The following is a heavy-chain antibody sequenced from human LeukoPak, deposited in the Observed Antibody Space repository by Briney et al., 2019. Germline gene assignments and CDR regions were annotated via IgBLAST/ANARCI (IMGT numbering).Heavy chain of an antibody. Sequence: SVKVSCKASGYTFTSYVISWVRQAPGQGLEWMGRIIPILGIANYAQKFQGRVTITADKSTSTAYMELRSLRSEDTAVYYCASASPPRLPAYHYSYGMDVWGQGTTVTVSS. V-gene: IGHV1-69*04. CDR2: IIPILGIA. CDR3: ASASPPRLPAYHYSYGMDV. CDR1: GYTFTSYV. J-gene: IGHJ6*02.